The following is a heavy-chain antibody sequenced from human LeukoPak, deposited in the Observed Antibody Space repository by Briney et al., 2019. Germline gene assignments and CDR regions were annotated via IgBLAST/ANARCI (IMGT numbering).Heavy chain of an antibody. D-gene: IGHD3-22*01. CDR3: ARVGDSSGYYYYYYMDV. J-gene: IGHJ6*03. V-gene: IGHV1-69*05. Sequence: SVKVSCKASGGTFSSYAISWVRHAPGQGLEWMGGLIPIFGTANYAQKFQGRVTITTDESTITAYMELSSLRSEDTAVYYCARVGDSSGYYYYYYMDVWGKGTTVTVSS. CDR2: LIPIFGTA. CDR1: GGTFSSYA.